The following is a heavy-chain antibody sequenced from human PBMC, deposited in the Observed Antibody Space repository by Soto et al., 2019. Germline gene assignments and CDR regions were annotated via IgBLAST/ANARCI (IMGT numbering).Heavy chain of an antibody. CDR2: IKSKTDGGTT. J-gene: IGHJ4*02. D-gene: IGHD3-22*01. Sequence: PGGSLRLSCAASGFTFNIYAMNWVRQAPGKGLEWVGRIKSKTDGGTTDYAAPVKGRFTISRDDSKNTLYLQMNSLKTEDTAVFYFTTDRGGAGYDSSDYYFDYWGQGTLVTVSS. CDR3: TTDRGGAGYDSSDYYFDY. V-gene: IGHV3-15*07. CDR1: GFTFNIYA.